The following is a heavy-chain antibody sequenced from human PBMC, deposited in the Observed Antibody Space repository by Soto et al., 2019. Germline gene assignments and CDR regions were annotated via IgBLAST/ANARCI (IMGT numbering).Heavy chain of an antibody. CDR3: NRGSEYDFWSGYL. V-gene: IGHV1-69*06. D-gene: IGHD3-3*01. Sequence: QERLVQSGAEVRKSGSSVKVSCKVTGGTSTRYAINWVRKAPGQGLEWMGGIVPMFGTSKYAQKFQGRVTITANTPTNIAYMELRSLRSEDTAVYYCNRGSEYDFWSGYLWGQGTLVSVSS. CDR1: GGTSTRYA. CDR2: IVPMFGTS. J-gene: IGHJ4*02.